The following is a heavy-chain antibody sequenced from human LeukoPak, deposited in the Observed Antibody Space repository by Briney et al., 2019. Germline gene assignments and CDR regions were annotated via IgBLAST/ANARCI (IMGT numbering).Heavy chain of an antibody. CDR3: ARDLYYDFWSGTPIGWFDP. D-gene: IGHD3-3*01. Sequence: SETLSLTCTVSGGSISSYYWSWIRQPPGKGLEWIGYIYYSGSTNYNPSLKSRVTMSVDTSKNQFSLKLSSVTAADTAAYYCARDLYYDFWSGTPIGWFDPWGQGTLVTVSS. CDR2: IYYSGST. CDR1: GGSISSYY. V-gene: IGHV4-59*12. J-gene: IGHJ5*02.